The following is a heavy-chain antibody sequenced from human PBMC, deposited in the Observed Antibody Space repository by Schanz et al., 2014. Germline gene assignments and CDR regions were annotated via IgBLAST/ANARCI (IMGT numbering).Heavy chain of an antibody. CDR3: ARVHHYDPSGWGYFDY. J-gene: IGHJ4*02. Sequence: EVHLLESGGGLVQPGESLRVSCAVSGFTVSSNHMSWVRQAPGKGLEWVSVIYSGIGAYYADSVKDRFTVSRDNSKNTVYLQMNRLRAEDTAVYYCARVHHYDPSGWGYFDYWGQGALVTVSS. CDR1: GFTVSSNH. CDR2: IYSGIGA. V-gene: IGHV3-66*01. D-gene: IGHD3-22*01.